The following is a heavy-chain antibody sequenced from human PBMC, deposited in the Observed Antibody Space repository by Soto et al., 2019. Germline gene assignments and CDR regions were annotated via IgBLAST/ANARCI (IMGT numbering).Heavy chain of an antibody. D-gene: IGHD3-10*02. J-gene: IGHJ6*02. CDR1: GFTFRSYG. CDR3: VRVFGWELRLSHPYYNSGVAV. V-gene: IGHV3-30*03. CDR2: MSFDGSNK. Sequence: QVQLVESGGGVVQPGRSLRLSCAASGFTFRSYGMHWVRKAPGKGLEWVALMSFDGSNKYYADSVRGRFTISSDNSKSTLYLQRDIVRPVDTDVYYCVRVFGWELRLSHPYYNSGVAVWGQGATVTVSS.